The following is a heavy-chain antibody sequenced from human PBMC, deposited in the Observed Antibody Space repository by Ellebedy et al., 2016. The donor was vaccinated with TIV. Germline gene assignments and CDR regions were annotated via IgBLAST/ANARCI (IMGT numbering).Heavy chain of an antibody. CDR3: ARDYGDYYYYYGMDV. D-gene: IGHD4-17*01. J-gene: IGHJ6*02. V-gene: IGHV1-18*01. CDR2: ISAYNGNT. CDR1: GYTFTSYG. Sequence: ASVKVSXKASGYTFTSYGISWVRQAPGQGLEWMGWISAYNGNTNYAQKLQGRVTMTTDTSTSTAYMELRSLRSEDTAVYYCARDYGDYYYYYGMDVWGQGTTVTVS.